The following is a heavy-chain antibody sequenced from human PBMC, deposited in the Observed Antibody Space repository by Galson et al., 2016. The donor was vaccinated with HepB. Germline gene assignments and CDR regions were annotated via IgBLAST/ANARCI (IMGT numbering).Heavy chain of an antibody. CDR2: IRSKNNGGAT. D-gene: IGHD2-8*02. CDR1: GFPFNNAW. V-gene: IGHV3-15*01. Sequence: SLRLSCAASGFPFNNAWLNWVRQAPGKGLEWVGLIRSKNNGGATSTYAAPVEGRFTISRDDSKNTLYLQMNSLKNEDTAVYYCTTEYWYYMDVWGKGTTVTASS. J-gene: IGHJ6*03. CDR3: TTEYWYYMDV.